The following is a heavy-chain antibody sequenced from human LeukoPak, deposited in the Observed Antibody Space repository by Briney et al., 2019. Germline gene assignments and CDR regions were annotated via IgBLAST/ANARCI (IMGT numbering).Heavy chain of an antibody. CDR3: ARLNGYCTNGVCPGYFDY. Sequence: RAGGSLRLSCAASGFTFDDYGMSWVRQAPGKGLEWVSGINWNGGSTGYADSVRGRFTISRDNAKNSLYLQMNSLRAEDTALYYCARLNGYCTNGVCPGYFDYWGQGTLVTVSS. J-gene: IGHJ4*02. D-gene: IGHD2-8*01. CDR2: INWNGGST. CDR1: GFTFDDYG. V-gene: IGHV3-20*04.